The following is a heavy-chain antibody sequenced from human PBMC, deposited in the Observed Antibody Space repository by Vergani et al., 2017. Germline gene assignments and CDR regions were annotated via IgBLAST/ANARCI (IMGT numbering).Heavy chain of an antibody. D-gene: IGHD6-19*01. V-gene: IGHV3-7*03. Sequence: EVLLVESGGGLVQPGGSLRLSCAASGFTFSAYWMNWVRQAPGKGLEWVANIKQDGSEKYYVDSVKGRFTISRDNANNLVYLQMSSVRADDTAVYYCAKVGRSEVAGTFGAFDIWGQGTMVTVSS. CDR2: IKQDGSEK. CDR3: AKVGRSEVAGTFGAFDI. J-gene: IGHJ3*02. CDR1: GFTFSAYW.